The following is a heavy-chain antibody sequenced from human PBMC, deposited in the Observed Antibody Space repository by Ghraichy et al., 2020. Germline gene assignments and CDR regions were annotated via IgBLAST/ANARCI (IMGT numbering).Heavy chain of an antibody. V-gene: IGHV3-30*18. CDR3: AKETVGATDY. Sequence: LSLTCAASGFTFSSYGMHWVRQAPGKGLEWVAVISYDGSNKYYADSVKGRFTISRDNSKNTLYLQMNSLRAEDTAVYYCAKETVGATDYWGQGTLVTVSS. CDR1: GFTFSSYG. D-gene: IGHD1-26*01. CDR2: ISYDGSNK. J-gene: IGHJ4*02.